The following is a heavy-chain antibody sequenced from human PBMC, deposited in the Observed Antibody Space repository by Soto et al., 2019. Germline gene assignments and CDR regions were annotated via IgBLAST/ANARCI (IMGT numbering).Heavy chain of an antibody. J-gene: IGHJ4*02. CDR1: GFSLSTSGMG. Sequence: SGPTLVNPTQTLTLTCTFSGFSLSTSGMGVGWIRQPPGKALEWLALIYWDDDKRYSPSLKSRLTITKDTSKNQVVLTMTNMGPVDTATYFCAHSLAFVIYYFCSGGPRSKLFFFDFWGQGILVTFAS. V-gene: IGHV2-5*02. CDR2: IYWDDDK. CDR3: AHSLAFVIYYFCSGGPRSKLFFFDF. D-gene: IGHD3-3*01.